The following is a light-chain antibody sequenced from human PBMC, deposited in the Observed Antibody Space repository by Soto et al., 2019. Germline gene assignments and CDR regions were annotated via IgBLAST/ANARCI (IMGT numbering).Light chain of an antibody. Sequence: QSALTQPPSVSGAPGQRVTFSCTGGTSNIGAGYDVHWYQQLPGTAPKLLMFGNNNRPSGVPDRFSVSKSGTSVSLAITGLQTEDEADYYCQSYDTSLSAWVFGGGTQLTVL. V-gene: IGLV1-40*01. CDR1: TSNIGAGYD. J-gene: IGLJ3*02. CDR2: GNN. CDR3: QSYDTSLSAWV.